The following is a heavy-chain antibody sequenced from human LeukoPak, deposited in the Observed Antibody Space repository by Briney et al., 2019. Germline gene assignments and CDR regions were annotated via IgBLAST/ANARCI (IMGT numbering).Heavy chain of an antibody. D-gene: IGHD1-26*01. V-gene: IGHV3-33*01. CDR1: GFTFSSYG. Sequence: SGGSLRLSCAASGFTFSSYGMHWVRQAPGKGLEWVAVIWYDGSNKYYADSVKGRFTISRDNSKNTLYLQMNSLRAEDTAVYYCASGSYYLLHATDMRDYWGQGTLVTVSS. CDR3: ASGSYYLLHATDMRDY. J-gene: IGHJ4*02. CDR2: IWYDGSNK.